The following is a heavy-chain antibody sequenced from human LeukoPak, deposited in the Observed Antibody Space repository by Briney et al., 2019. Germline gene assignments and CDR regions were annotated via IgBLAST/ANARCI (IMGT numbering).Heavy chain of an antibody. CDR1: GFTYSNAW. CDR2: IKSKTDGGTT. CDR3: TTDLSERYYFDY. V-gene: IGHV3-15*01. D-gene: IGHD5/OR15-5a*01. J-gene: IGHJ4*02. Sequence: GGSLRLSCAACGFTYSNAWMSWVRQAPGKGLEWVGRIKSKTDGGTTDYAAPVKGRFTISRDDSKNTLYLQMNSLKTEDTAVYYCTTDLSERYYFDYWGQETLVTVSS.